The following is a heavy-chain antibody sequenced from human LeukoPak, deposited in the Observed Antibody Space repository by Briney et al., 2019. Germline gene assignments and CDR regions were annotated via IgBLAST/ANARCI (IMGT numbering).Heavy chain of an antibody. CDR1: GGSISSDY. D-gene: IGHD3-16*01. Sequence: SETLSLTCAVSGGSISSDYWSWIRQSPGKGLEWVGYVYNSGDTGKNSSLKSRVTILLDTSKNQCSLKLTSVSAADTAVYYCARLKLGAYFDLWGRGTLVTVSS. J-gene: IGHJ2*01. V-gene: IGHV4-59*08. CDR3: ARLKLGAYFDL. CDR2: VYNSGDT.